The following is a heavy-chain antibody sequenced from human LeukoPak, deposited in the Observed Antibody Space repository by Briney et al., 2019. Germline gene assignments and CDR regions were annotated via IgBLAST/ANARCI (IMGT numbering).Heavy chain of an antibody. Sequence: ASVKVSCKASGYTFTGHYMHWVRQAPGQGLEWMGWINPNSGGTNYAQRFQGRVTMTRDTSISTAYMELSRLRSDDTAVYYCARGCRSAAGTSNWFDPWGQGTLVTVSS. CDR2: INPNSGGT. D-gene: IGHD6-13*01. CDR3: ARGCRSAAGTSNWFDP. V-gene: IGHV1-2*02. CDR1: GYTFTGHY. J-gene: IGHJ5*02.